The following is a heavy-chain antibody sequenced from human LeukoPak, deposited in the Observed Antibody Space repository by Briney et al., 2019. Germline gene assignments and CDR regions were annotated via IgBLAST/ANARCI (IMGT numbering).Heavy chain of an antibody. CDR3: ARIGGYFDWFWAGLFDY. CDR2: ISAYNGNT. V-gene: IGHV1-18*01. J-gene: IGHJ4*02. D-gene: IGHD3-9*01. Sequence: ASVKVSCKASGYTFTSYGISWVRQAPGQGLEWMGWISAYNGNTNYAQKLQGRVTMTTDTSTSTAYMELRSLRSDDTAVYYCARIGGYFDWFWAGLFDYWGQGTLVTVSS. CDR1: GYTFTSYG.